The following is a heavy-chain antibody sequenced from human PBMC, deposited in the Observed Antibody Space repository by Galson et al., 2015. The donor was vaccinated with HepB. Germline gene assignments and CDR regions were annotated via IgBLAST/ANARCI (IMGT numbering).Heavy chain of an antibody. CDR3: YGGQGDY. J-gene: IGHJ4*02. CDR2: INPNSGGT. Sequence: SVKVSCKASGYTFTGNYMYWVRQAPGQGLEWMGWINPNSGGTKYAQKFQGRVTMTRDTSISTAYMELSRLTSDDTAAYYCYGGQGDYWGQGTQVTVSS. D-gene: IGHD4-23*01. CDR1: GYTFTGNY. V-gene: IGHV1-2*02.